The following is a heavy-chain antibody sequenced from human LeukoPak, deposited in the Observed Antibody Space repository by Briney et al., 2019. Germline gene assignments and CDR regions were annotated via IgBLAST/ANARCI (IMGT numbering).Heavy chain of an antibody. D-gene: IGHD6-19*01. V-gene: IGHV4-59*04. Sequence: SETLSLTCTVSGGSISSYYWSWIRQPPGKGLEWIGSIYYGGSAFYSPSLKSRVTISVDASKNQFSLKLSSVTAADTAVYYCARDYSSGLRDYWGQGTLVTVSS. J-gene: IGHJ4*02. CDR3: ARDYSSGLRDY. CDR2: IYYGGSA. CDR1: GGSISSYY.